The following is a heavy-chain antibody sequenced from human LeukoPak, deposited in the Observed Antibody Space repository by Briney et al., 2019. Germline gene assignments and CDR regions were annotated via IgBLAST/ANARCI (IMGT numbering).Heavy chain of an antibody. V-gene: IGHV3-11*01. Sequence: PGGSLRLPCAASGFTFSDYYMSWIRQAPGKGLEWVSYISSSGSTIYYADSVKGRFTISRDNAKNSLYLQTNSLRAEDTAEYYCARDRGGGYDFWSGPTQGYLDYWGQGTLVTVSS. D-gene: IGHD3-3*01. J-gene: IGHJ4*02. CDR2: ISSSGSTI. CDR3: ARDRGGGYDFWSGPTQGYLDY. CDR1: GFTFSDYY.